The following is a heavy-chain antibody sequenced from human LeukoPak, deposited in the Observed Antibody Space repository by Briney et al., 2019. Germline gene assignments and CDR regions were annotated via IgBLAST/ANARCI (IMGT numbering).Heavy chain of an antibody. Sequence: ASVKVSCKASGYTFTSYGITWVRQAPGQGLEWMGWISAYNGNTNYAQKLQGRVTMTTDRSTSTAYMELRSLRSDDTAVYYCARGRIVVVITTGGSDAFDIWGQGTMVTVSS. J-gene: IGHJ3*02. CDR2: ISAYNGNT. CDR3: ARGRIVVVITTGGSDAFDI. V-gene: IGHV1-18*01. D-gene: IGHD3-22*01. CDR1: GYTFTSYG.